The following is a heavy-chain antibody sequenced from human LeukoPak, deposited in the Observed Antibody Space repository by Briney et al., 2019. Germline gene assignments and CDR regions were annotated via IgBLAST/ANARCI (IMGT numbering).Heavy chain of an antibody. V-gene: IGHV3-7*01. J-gene: IGHJ4*02. CDR1: GFTFGTSW. CDR3: ARDRGYSAFDF. Sequence: GGSLRLSCGVSGFTFGTSWMNWVRQAPGKGLEWVASMDGDGGHIYHAGSVKGRFTISRGNAKNSLYLQLNSLRAEDTAVYYCARDRGYSAFDFWGQGTLVTVSS. D-gene: IGHD5-18*01. CDR2: MDGDGGHI.